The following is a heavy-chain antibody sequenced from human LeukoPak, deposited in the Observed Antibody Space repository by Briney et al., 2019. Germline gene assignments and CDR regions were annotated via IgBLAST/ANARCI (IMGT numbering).Heavy chain of an antibody. CDR3: ARADYGGNSEAAFDI. Sequence: SVKVSCKASGYTFTSYGISWVRQAPGQGLEWMGRIIPILGIANYAQKFQGRVTITADKSTSTAYMELSSLRSEDTAVYYCARADYGGNSEAAFDIWGQGTMVTVSS. J-gene: IGHJ3*02. V-gene: IGHV1-69*04. CDR1: GYTFTSYG. D-gene: IGHD4-23*01. CDR2: IIPILGIA.